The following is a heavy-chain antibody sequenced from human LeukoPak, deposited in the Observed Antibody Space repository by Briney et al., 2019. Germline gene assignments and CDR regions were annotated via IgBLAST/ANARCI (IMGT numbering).Heavy chain of an antibody. V-gene: IGHV3-7*01. CDR1: GFTFSSSW. CDR2: IKQDGSEK. D-gene: IGHD6-13*01. CDR3: ARISTAVAGADY. J-gene: IGHJ4*02. Sequence: PGGSLRLSCGASGFTFSSSWMSWVRQAPGKGLEWVANIKQDGSEKYYVDSVKGRFTISRDNTKNSLYPQMDSLRVEDTAVYYCARISTAVAGADYWGQGTLVTVSS.